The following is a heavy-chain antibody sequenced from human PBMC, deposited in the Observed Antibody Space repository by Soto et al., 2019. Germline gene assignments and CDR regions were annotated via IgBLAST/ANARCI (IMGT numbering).Heavy chain of an antibody. CDR1: GFTFNTYA. CDR3: ATPIGKGHCRGGSCYAGGDY. CDR2: IRASGGST. V-gene: IGHV3-23*01. Sequence: VQLLESGGGLVQPGGSLRLSCAASGFTFNTYAMTWVRQAPGKGLEWVSSIRASGGSTNYAGSVKGRFTISRDNYKNTVYLQMNSLKPGDTAVFYCATPIGKGHCRGGSCYAGGDYWGQGALVTVSS. J-gene: IGHJ4*02. D-gene: IGHD2-15*01.